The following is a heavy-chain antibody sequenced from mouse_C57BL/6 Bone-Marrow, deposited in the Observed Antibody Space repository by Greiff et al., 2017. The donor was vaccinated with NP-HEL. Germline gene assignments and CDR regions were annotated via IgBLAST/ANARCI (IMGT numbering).Heavy chain of an antibody. Sequence: EVMLVESGGGLVKPGGSLKLSCAASGFTFSSYAMSWVRQTPEKRLEWVATISDGGSYTYYPDNVKGRFTISRDNAKNNLYLQMSHLKSEDTAMYYCARVIPWFAYWGQGTLVTVSA. J-gene: IGHJ3*01. CDR3: ARVIPWFAY. CDR2: ISDGGSYT. CDR1: GFTFSSYA. D-gene: IGHD2-4*01. V-gene: IGHV5-4*03.